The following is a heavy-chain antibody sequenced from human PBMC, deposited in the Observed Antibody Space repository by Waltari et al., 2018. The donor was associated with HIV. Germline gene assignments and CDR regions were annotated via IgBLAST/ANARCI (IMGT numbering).Heavy chain of an antibody. CDR2: ISVFNANT. CDR1: GYTFNNYG. Sequence: QVQLEQSGTEVKKPGASVKVSCRASGYTFNNYGITWVRQAPGQGLEWMGLISVFNANTNYAQKFQCRVTMTADTATRTVYLELRSLKSDDTAVYFCGRDLFPRLQLRSDWIDPWGQGTLVIVSS. V-gene: IGHV1-18*01. CDR3: GRDLFPRLQLRSDWIDP. J-gene: IGHJ5*02. D-gene: IGHD1-1*01.